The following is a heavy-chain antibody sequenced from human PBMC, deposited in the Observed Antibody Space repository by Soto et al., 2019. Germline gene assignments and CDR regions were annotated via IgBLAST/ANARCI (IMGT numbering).Heavy chain of an antibody. V-gene: IGHV1-69*01. CDR3: ARVDCSGGSCPRAYYYYYGMDV. D-gene: IGHD2-15*01. CDR2: IIPIFGTA. CDR1: GGTFSSYA. Sequence: QVQLVQSGAEVKKPGSSVKVSCKASGGTFSSYAISWVRQAPGQGLEWMGGIIPIFGTANYEQKFQGRVTITADESTSTAYMELSSLRSEDTAVYYCARVDCSGGSCPRAYYYYYGMDVWGQGTTVTVSS. J-gene: IGHJ6*02.